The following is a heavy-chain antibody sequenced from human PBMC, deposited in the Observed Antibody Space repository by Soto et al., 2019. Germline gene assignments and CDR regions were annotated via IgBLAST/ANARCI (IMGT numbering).Heavy chain of an antibody. D-gene: IGHD6-13*01. Sequence: ASVKVSCKASGYTFSTYDINWARQATGQGLEWMGWMNPKSGNTGYPQKFRGRVTMTRNTSITTAYMEVSSLRSEDTAVYYCARGRWYSSSSYWFDSWGQGTPVSV. V-gene: IGHV1-8*01. CDR2: MNPKSGNT. CDR1: GYTFSTYD. CDR3: ARGRWYSSSSYWFDS. J-gene: IGHJ5*01.